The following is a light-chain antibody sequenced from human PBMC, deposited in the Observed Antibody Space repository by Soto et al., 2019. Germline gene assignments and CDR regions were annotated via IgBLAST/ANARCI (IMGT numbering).Light chain of an antibody. Sequence: QSVLTQPASVSGSPGQSITISCTGTSSDVGGYNYVSWYQQHPGKAPKLMIYDVSNRPSGVSNRFSGPKSGNTASLTISGLQAEDEADYYCSSYTSSSTLGVFGGGTKLTVL. CDR3: SSYTSSSTLGV. J-gene: IGLJ2*01. V-gene: IGLV2-14*01. CDR1: SSDVGGYNY. CDR2: DVS.